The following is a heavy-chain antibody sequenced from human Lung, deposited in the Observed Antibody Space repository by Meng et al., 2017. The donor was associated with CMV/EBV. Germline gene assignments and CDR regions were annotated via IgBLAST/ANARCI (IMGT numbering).Heavy chain of an antibody. J-gene: IGHJ6*02. CDR3: ARERADYYDWSGYCYVPDYDYYGMDV. Sequence: SXXVSXKASGGTFSSYAISWVRQAPGQGLEWMGGIIPILGMANYAQKFQGRVTITADKSTSTAYMELSSLRSEDTAVYYCARERADYYDWSGYCYVPDYDYYGMDVXGQGXTVTVSS. D-gene: IGHD3-22*01. CDR1: GGTFSSYA. V-gene: IGHV1-69*10. CDR2: IIPILGMA.